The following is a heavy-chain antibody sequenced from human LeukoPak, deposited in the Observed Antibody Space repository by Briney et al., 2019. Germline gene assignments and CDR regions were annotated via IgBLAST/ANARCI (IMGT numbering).Heavy chain of an antibody. D-gene: IGHD1-1*01. V-gene: IGHV4-59*01. Sequence: SETLSLTCTVSGGSISSYYWSWIRQPPGKGLEWIGYIYYSGSTNYNPSLKSRVTISVDTSKNQFSLKLSSVAAADTAVYYCAREGTAGTNLNWFDPWGQGTLVTVSS. CDR1: GGSISSYY. J-gene: IGHJ5*02. CDR2: IYYSGST. CDR3: AREGTAGTNLNWFDP.